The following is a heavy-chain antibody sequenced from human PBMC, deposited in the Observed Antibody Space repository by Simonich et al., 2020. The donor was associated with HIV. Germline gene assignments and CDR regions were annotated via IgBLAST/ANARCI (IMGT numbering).Heavy chain of an antibody. CDR2: ISSSSSYI. D-gene: IGHD2-2*01. V-gene: IGHV3-21*01. J-gene: IGHJ4*02. CDR3: ARDGRKGSSTSCSDY. Sequence: EVQLVESGGGLVKPGGSLRLSCAASGFTFRTYSMIWVRQAPGKGLEWVSSISSSSSYIYYADSVKGRFTISRNNAKNSLYLKMNSLRAEDTAVYYCARDGRKGSSTSCSDYWGQGTLVTVSS. CDR1: GFTFRTYS.